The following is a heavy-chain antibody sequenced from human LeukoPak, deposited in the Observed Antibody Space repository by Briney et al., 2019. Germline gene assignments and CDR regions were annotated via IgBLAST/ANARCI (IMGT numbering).Heavy chain of an antibody. D-gene: IGHD6-13*01. J-gene: IGHJ4*02. CDR1: GGSISSYY. CDR2: IYYSGST. V-gene: IGHV4-59*01. CDR3: ARMGSGIAAGTYYFDY. Sequence: SETLSLTCTVSGGSISSYYWSWIRQPPGKGLEWIGYIYYSGSTNYNPSLKSRVTISVDTSKNQFSLKLSSVTAADTAVYYCARMGSGIAAGTYYFDYWGQGTLVTVSS.